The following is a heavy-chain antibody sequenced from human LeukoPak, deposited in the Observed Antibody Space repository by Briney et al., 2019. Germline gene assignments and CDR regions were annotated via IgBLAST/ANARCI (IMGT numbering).Heavy chain of an antibody. CDR3: ARDSIAADGDFDY. V-gene: IGHV3-74*01. J-gene: IGHJ4*02. CDR2: VDTDGSST. D-gene: IGHD6-13*01. Sequence: GGSLRLSCAASGFTFSSYWMHWARQVPGKGLVWVSRVDTDGSSTRYADSVKGRFTISRDNAENTLYLQMNSLRAEDTALYYCARDSIAADGDFDYWGQGTLVTVSS. CDR1: GFTFSSYW.